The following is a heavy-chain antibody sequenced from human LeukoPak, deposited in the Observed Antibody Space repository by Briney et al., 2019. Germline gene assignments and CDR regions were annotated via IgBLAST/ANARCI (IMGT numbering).Heavy chain of an antibody. V-gene: IGHV1-8*01. CDR1: GYTFTSYD. CDR2: MNPNSGNT. J-gene: IGHJ4*02. CDR3: ARGTTVVIPDY. Sequence: ASVKVYCKASGYTFTSYDINWVRQATGQGLEWMGWMNPNSGNTGYAQKFQGRVTITADESTSTAYMELSSLRSEDTAVYYCARGTTVVIPDYWGQGTLVTVSS. D-gene: IGHD4-23*01.